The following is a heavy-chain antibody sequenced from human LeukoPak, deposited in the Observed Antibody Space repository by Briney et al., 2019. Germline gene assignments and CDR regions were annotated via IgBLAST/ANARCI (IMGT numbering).Heavy chain of an antibody. CDR3: ARVPAGSYFYTFDY. D-gene: IGHD1-26*01. V-gene: IGHV3-30*02. J-gene: IGHJ4*02. CDR1: GFTFSSYG. Sequence: GGSLRLSCAASGFTFSSYGMHWVRQAPGKGLEWVAFIRYDGSNKYYADSVKGRFTISRDNSKNTLYLQMNSLRAEDTAVYYCARVPAGSYFYTFDYWGQGTLVTVSS. CDR2: IRYDGSNK.